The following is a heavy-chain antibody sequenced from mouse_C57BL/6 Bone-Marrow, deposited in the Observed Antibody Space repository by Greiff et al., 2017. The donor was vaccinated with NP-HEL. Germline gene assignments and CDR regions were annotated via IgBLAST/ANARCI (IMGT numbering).Heavy chain of an antibody. CDR2: INPNNGGT. Sequence: VQLQQSGPELVKPGASVKISCKASGYTFTDYYMNWVKQSHGKSLEWIGDINPNNGGTSYNQKFKGKATLTVDKSSSTAYMELRSLTSEDSAVYYCARDYDYDKGDYYAMDYWGQGTSVTVSS. D-gene: IGHD2-4*01. CDR1: GYTFTDYY. J-gene: IGHJ4*01. CDR3: ARDYDYDKGDYYAMDY. V-gene: IGHV1-26*01.